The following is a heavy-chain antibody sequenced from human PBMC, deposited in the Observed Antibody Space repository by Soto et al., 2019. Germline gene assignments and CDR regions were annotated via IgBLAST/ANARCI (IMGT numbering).Heavy chain of an antibody. D-gene: IGHD4-17*01. CDR3: ARDVLQAYYDYGGMAD. CDR1: GYTFTSYY. J-gene: IGHJ4*02. V-gene: IGHV1-46*01. CDR2: INPSGGST. Sequence: ASVKVSCKASGYTFTSYYMHWVRQAPGQGLEWMGIINPSGGSTSYAQKFQGRVTMTRDTSTSTVYMELSSLRSEDTAVYYCARDVLQAYYDYGGMADWGQGTLVTVSS.